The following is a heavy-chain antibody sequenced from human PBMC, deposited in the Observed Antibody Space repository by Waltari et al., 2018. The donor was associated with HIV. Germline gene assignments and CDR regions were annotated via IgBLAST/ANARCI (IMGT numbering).Heavy chain of an antibody. CDR3: ARDRDFWSGHYYYYGMDV. V-gene: IGHV4-59*01. D-gene: IGHD3-3*01. Sequence: QVQLQESGPGLVKPSETLSLTCTVSGGSISSYYWSWIRQPPGKGLEWIGYIYYSGSTTSTPSLKSRCTISVDTSKNHVSLKLRSVTAADTAVYYCARDRDFWSGHYYYYGMDVWGQGTTVTVSS. CDR2: IYYSGST. J-gene: IGHJ6*02. CDR1: GGSISSYY.